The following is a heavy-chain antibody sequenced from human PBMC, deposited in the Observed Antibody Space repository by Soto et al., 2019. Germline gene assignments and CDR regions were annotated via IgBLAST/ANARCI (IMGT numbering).Heavy chain of an antibody. V-gene: IGHV1-8*01. J-gene: IGHJ4*02. CDR3: ARDDSGFSGSHYIDYFNC. CDR1: GYTFTSYD. CDR2: MNPNSGNT. D-gene: IGHD1-26*01. Sequence: GASVKVSCKASGYTFTSYDINWVRQATGQGLEWMGWMNPNSGNTGYAQKFQGRVTMTRNTSISTAYMELSSLRSEDTAVYYCARDDSGFSGSHYIDYFNCWGQGALVTVSS.